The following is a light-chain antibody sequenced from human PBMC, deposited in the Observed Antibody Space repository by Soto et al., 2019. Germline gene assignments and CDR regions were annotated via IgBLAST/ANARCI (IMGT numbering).Light chain of an antibody. CDR1: SSDVGGYNY. CDR2: GVS. CDR3: CSYAGRNTLV. Sequence: QSVLAQPPSAAGSPGQSVTISCTGTSSDVGGYNYVTWYQQHPGKAPKVILYGVSERPSGVPDRFSGSKSGNTASLTVSGLQPEDEADFYCCSYAGRNTLVFGGGTQLTVL. V-gene: IGLV2-8*01. J-gene: IGLJ2*01.